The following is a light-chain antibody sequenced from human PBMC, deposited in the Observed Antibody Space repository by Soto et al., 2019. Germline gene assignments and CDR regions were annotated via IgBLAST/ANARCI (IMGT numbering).Light chain of an antibody. CDR1: SSNIGSGYD. Sequence: QAVVTQPPSVSGAPGQRVTISCSGSSSNIGSGYDVHWYQQLSGTAPRLLIYGNNFRPSGVPDRISGSKSDTSASLAITGLQAEDEADYYCQSYXXSLSGVVFGGGTKLTVL. CDR2: GNN. CDR3: QSYXXSLSGVV. V-gene: IGLV1-40*01. J-gene: IGLJ2*01.